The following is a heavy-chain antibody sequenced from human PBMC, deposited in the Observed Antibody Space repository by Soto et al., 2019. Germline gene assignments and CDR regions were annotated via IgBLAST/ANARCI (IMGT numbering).Heavy chain of an antibody. CDR2: INHSGST. Sequence: QVQLQQWGAGLLKPSETLSLTCAVYGGSFSGYYWSWIRQPPGKGLEWIGEINHSGSTNYNPSLKSRVTISVDTSKNQFSLKLSSVTAADTGVYYCGQTGLWFGESNWGQGTLVTVSS. V-gene: IGHV4-34*01. D-gene: IGHD3-10*01. CDR3: GQTGLWFGESN. CDR1: GGSFSGYY. J-gene: IGHJ4*02.